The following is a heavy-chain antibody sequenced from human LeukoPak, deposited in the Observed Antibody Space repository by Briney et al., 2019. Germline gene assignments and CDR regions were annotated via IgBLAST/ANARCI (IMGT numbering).Heavy chain of an antibody. J-gene: IGHJ4*02. V-gene: IGHV3-30-3*01. D-gene: IGHD2-2*01. CDR1: GFTFSSYA. Sequence: GGSLRLSCAASGFTFSSYAMHWVRQAPGEGLEWVAVISYDGSNKYYADSVKGRFTISRDNSKNTLYLQMNSLRAEDTAVYYCARSQGYQLPFDYWGQGTLVTVSS. CDR3: ARSQGYQLPFDY. CDR2: ISYDGSNK.